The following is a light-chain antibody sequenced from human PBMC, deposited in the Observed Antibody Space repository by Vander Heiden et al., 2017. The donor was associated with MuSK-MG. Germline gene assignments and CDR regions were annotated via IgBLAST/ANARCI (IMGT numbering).Light chain of an antibody. CDR2: GAS. Sequence: SPGERATLSCRASQSFSSNYLAWHQQKPGQAPRLLIYGASNRATGIPDRFSGSVSGTDFTVTISRLEPEDFAVYYCQQYVATPITFGQGTRLEIK. J-gene: IGKJ5*01. CDR1: QSFSSNY. CDR3: QQYVATPIT. V-gene: IGKV3-20*01.